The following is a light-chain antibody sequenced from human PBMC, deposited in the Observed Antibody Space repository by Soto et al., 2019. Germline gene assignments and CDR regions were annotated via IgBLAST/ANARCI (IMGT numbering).Light chain of an antibody. CDR2: GNS. J-gene: IGLJ1*01. V-gene: IGLV1-40*01. Sequence: QSVLTQPLSVSGAPGQSVTISCTGSSSNIGAGYDVHWYQQLPGTAPKLLIYGNSNRPSGVPDRFSGSKSGTSASLAITGLQAEDEADYYCQSYDSSLSVLYVFGTGTKVTVL. CDR3: QSYDSSLSVLYV. CDR1: SSNIGAGYD.